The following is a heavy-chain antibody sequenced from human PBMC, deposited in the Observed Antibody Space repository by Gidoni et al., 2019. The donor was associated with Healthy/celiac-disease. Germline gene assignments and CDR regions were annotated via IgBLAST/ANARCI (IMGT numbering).Heavy chain of an antibody. D-gene: IGHD6-19*01. V-gene: IGHV3-11*06. Sequence: QVQLVESGGGLVKPGGSLSLSCAASGFTFSDYYMSWIRQAPGKGLEWVSYISSSSSYTNYADSVKGRFTISRDNAKNSLYLQMNSLRAEDTAVYYCARAFSGWYSYFDYWGQGTLVTVSS. J-gene: IGHJ4*02. CDR2: ISSSSSYT. CDR1: GFTFSDYY. CDR3: ARAFSGWYSYFDY.